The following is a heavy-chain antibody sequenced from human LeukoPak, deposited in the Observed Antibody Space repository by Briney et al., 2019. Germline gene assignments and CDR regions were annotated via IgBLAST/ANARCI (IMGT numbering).Heavy chain of an antibody. V-gene: IGHV7-4-1*02. CDR3: ASAPYCGGDCYSFDY. CDR1: GYTFTSYA. J-gene: IGHJ4*02. CDR2: INTNTGNP. Sequence: ASVKVSCKASGYTFTSYAMNWVRQAPGQGLEWMGWINTNTGNPTYAQGFTGRFVFSLDTSVSTAYLQISSLKAEDTAVYYCASAPYCGGDCYSFDYWGQGTLVTVSS. D-gene: IGHD2-21*02.